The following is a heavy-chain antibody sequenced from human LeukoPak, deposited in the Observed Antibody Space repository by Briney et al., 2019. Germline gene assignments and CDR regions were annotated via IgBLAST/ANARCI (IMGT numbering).Heavy chain of an antibody. J-gene: IGHJ6*03. CDR1: GFTFSSYW. CDR2: IKQDGSEK. CDR3: ARERHSSSWYHYYYYMDV. Sequence: YPGGSLRLSCAASGFTFSSYWMSWVRQAPGKGLEWVANIKQDGSEKYYVDSVKGRFTISRDNAKNSLYLQMNSLRAEDTAVYYCARERHSSSWYHYYYYMDVWGKGTTVTVSS. V-gene: IGHV3-7*01. D-gene: IGHD6-13*01.